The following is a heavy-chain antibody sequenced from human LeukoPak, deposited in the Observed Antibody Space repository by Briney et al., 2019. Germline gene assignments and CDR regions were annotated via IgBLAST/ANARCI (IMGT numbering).Heavy chain of an antibody. CDR3: ASGPTGQID. V-gene: IGHV7-4-1*02. CDR1: GYTFTSYG. Sequence: ASVKVSCKASGYTFTSYGITWVRQAPGQGLEWVGWINTKTRNPTYGQGFTGRFVFSLDTSVSTAYLQISSLKAEDTAIYYCASGPTGQIDWGQGTLVTVSS. J-gene: IGHJ1*01. D-gene: IGHD2/OR15-2a*01. CDR2: INTKTRNP.